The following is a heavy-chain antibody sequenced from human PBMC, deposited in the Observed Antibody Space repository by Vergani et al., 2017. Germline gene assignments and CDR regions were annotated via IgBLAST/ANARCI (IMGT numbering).Heavy chain of an antibody. V-gene: IGHV1-69-2*01. CDR2: VDPEDGET. J-gene: IGHJ6*02. Sequence: EVQLVQSGAEVKKPGATMKISCKVSGYTFPDHYMHWVKQAPGKGLEWMGLVDPEDGETIYAEKFKGRVTIAADTSTDTAHLELSSLRSEYTAFYYCATPQTVTTGGMEVWGQGTTVIVSS. CDR1: GYTFPDHY. D-gene: IGHD4-17*01. CDR3: ATPQTVTTGGMEV.